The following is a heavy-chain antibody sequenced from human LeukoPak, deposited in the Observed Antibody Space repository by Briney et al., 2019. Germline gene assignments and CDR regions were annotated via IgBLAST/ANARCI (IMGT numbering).Heavy chain of an antibody. D-gene: IGHD6-25*01. CDR2: LYPDATT. CDR1: GIIVSNNY. V-gene: IGHV3-53*01. Sequence: GGSLRLSCAASGIIVSNNYMNWVRQAPGKGLEWVSVLYPDATTYFADSVEGRFTVSRDISKNTLYLQMNILRAEDTAVYYCASGLPFDYWGQGTLVTVSS. CDR3: ASGLPFDY. J-gene: IGHJ4*02.